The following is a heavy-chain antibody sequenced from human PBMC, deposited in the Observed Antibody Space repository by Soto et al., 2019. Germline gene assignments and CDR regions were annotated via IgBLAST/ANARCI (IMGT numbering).Heavy chain of an antibody. J-gene: IGHJ6*02. CDR1: GYTFTDYY. Sequence: QVQLVQSGAAVKKPGASVKVSYVASGYTFTDYYIHWLRQAPGQGLEWMGWINPHSGDTIYAQKFQGRVPLTRDTSISTAYMELSRLRSDDTAVYYCARGRTVNFDGMDVWGQGTTVTVSS. V-gene: IGHV1-2*02. D-gene: IGHD4-17*01. CDR3: ARGRTVNFDGMDV. CDR2: INPHSGDT.